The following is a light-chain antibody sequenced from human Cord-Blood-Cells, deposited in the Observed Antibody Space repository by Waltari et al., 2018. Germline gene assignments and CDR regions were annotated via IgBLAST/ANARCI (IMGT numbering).Light chain of an antibody. V-gene: IGLV3-19*01. CDR1: SLRSYY. CDR2: GKN. J-gene: IGLJ2*01. CDR3: NSRDSSGNHLE. Sequence: SSELTQDPAVSVALGQTVRITCQGDSLRSYYASWYQQKPGQAPVLVIYGKNNRPAGIPDRFSGSSSGNTASLTITCAQAEDEADYYCNSRDSSGNHLEFVGGTKLTVL.